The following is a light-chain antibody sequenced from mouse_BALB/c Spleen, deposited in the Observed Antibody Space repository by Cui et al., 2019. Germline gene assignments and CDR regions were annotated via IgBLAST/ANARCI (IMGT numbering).Light chain of an antibody. CDR1: QSLLNSGNQKNY. CDR2: WTS. J-gene: IGKJ4*01. Sequence: DIVMTQSPSSLTVTAGEKVTMSCKSSQSLLNSGNQKNYLTWYQQKPGQPPKLLIYWTSTRESGVPGRFTGSGSGTDFTLTISSVQAEDLAVYYCQNDYSYPFTFGSGTKLEIK. CDR3: QNDYSYPFT. V-gene: IGKV8-19*01.